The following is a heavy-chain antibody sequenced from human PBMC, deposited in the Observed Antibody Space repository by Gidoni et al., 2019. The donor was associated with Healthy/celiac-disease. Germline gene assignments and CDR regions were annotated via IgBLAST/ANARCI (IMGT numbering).Heavy chain of an antibody. J-gene: IGHJ5*02. Sequence: EVQLLESGGGLVQPGGSLRRSCAASGFTFSSYAMSWVRQAPGKGLEWVSAISGSGGSTYYADSVKGRFTISRDNSKNTLYLQMNSLRAEDTAVYYCAKTIVVVPAATRWFDPWGQGTLVTVSS. D-gene: IGHD2-2*01. V-gene: IGHV3-23*01. CDR3: AKTIVVVPAATRWFDP. CDR2: ISGSGGST. CDR1: GFTFSSYA.